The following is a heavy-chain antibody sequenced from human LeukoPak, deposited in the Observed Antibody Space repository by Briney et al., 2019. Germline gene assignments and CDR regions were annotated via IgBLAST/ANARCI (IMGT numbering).Heavy chain of an antibody. CDR2: INHSGST. J-gene: IGHJ6*02. V-gene: IGHV4-34*09. Sequence: SETLSLTCAVYGGSFSGYYWSWIRQPPGKGLEWIGEINHSGSTNYNPSLKSRVTISVDTSKNQFSLKLSSVTAADTAVYYCARDGFTMVRGVPDYYYGMDVWGQGTTVTVSS. CDR3: ARDGFTMVRGVPDYYYGMDV. D-gene: IGHD3-10*01. CDR1: GGSFSGYY.